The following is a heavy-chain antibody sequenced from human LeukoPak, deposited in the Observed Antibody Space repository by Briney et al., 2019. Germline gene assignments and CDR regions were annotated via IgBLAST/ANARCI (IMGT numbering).Heavy chain of an antibody. CDR3: AKDAGKYCSSTSCYIHGDY. CDR2: ISGSGGST. D-gene: IGHD2-2*02. J-gene: IGHJ4*02. V-gene: IGHV3-23*01. Sequence: PGGSLILSCAASGFTFSSYAMSWVRQAPGKELEWVSAISGSGGSTYYADSVKGRFTISRDNSKNTLYLQMNSLRAEDTAVYYCAKDAGKYCSSTSCYIHGDYWGQGTLVTVSS. CDR1: GFTFSSYA.